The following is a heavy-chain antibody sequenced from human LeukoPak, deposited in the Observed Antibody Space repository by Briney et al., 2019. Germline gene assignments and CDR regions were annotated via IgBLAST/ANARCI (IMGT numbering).Heavy chain of an antibody. V-gene: IGHV3-21*01. Sequence: KPGGSLRLSCAASGFTFSSYSMNWVRQAPGKGLEWVSSISSSSSYIYYADSVKGRFTISRDNAKNSLYLQMNGLRAEDTAVYYCARDELGYCSSTSCPRNYGMDVWGKGTTVTVSS. CDR2: ISSSSSYI. CDR3: ARDELGYCSSTSCPRNYGMDV. D-gene: IGHD2-2*03. CDR1: GFTFSSYS. J-gene: IGHJ6*04.